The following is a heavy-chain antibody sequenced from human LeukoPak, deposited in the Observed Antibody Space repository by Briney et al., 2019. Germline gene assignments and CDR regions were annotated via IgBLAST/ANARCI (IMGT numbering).Heavy chain of an antibody. Sequence: SETLSLTCTVSGGSIRSYYWSWIRQPPGKGLEWIGEINHSGGTNYNPSLKSRVTISVDTSKNQFSLKLSSVTAADTAVYYCARGKYYDFWSGYFDYWGQGTLVTVSS. CDR3: ARGKYYDFWSGYFDY. CDR2: INHSGGT. D-gene: IGHD3-3*01. V-gene: IGHV4-34*01. CDR1: GGSIRSYY. J-gene: IGHJ4*02.